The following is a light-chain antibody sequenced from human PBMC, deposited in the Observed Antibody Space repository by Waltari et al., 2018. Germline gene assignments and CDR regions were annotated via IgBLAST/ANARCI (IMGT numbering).Light chain of an antibody. Sequence: QSVLTRPPPVSGAPGQRVTISCTGSWSNTGAGHALHWYQPLPGKAPTLLIYGINTRPPGVPDRFFGSKSGTSASLAIPGLQPEDEADYYCQSYDTSLGVVFGGGTKLTVL. J-gene: IGLJ2*01. CDR2: GIN. V-gene: IGLV1-40*01. CDR1: WSNTGAGHA. CDR3: QSYDTSLGVV.